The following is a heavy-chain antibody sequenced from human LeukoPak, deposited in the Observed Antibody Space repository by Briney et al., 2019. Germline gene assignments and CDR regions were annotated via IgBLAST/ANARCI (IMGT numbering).Heavy chain of an antibody. J-gene: IGHJ4*02. Sequence: PEASVKVSCKASGYTFTTYNINWVRQAPGQGLEWMGWITADNGNTNYAQKFQGRVTITADESTSTAYMELSSLRSEDTAVYYCASGPGDKVVPAAIGYFDYWGQGTLVTVSS. V-gene: IGHV1-18*01. CDR1: GYTFTTYN. CDR3: ASGPGDKVVPAAIGYFDY. CDR2: ITADNGNT. D-gene: IGHD2-2*02.